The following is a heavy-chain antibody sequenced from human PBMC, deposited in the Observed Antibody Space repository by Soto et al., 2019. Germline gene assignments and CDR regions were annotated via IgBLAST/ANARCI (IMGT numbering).Heavy chain of an antibody. CDR2: ISSSSSYI. Sequence: PGGSLRLSCAASGFTFSSYSMNWVRQAPGKGLEWVSSISSSSSYIYYADTVKGRFTISRDNAKNSLYLQMNSLRAEDTVVYYCARDPNIVVVVAATPGNWFDPWGQGTLVTVSS. CDR1: GFTFSSYS. V-gene: IGHV3-21*01. J-gene: IGHJ5*02. D-gene: IGHD2-15*01. CDR3: ARDPNIVVVVAATPGNWFDP.